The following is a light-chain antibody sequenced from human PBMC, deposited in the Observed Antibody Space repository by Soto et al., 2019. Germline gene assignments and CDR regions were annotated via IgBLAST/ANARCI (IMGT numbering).Light chain of an antibody. CDR1: LSISSN. CDR3: QHYDSLRLT. V-gene: IGKV3-15*01. J-gene: IGKJ4*01. CDR2: DAS. Sequence: EIVMTQSPATLSVSPGERATLSCGASLSISSNLAWYQQKPGQAPRLLIYDASTRATGIPARFSGSGSGTEFTLTISSLQSEDFATYYCQHYDSLRLTFGGGTKVDIK.